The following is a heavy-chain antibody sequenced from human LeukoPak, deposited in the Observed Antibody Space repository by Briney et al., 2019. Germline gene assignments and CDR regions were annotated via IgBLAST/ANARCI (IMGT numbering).Heavy chain of an antibody. J-gene: IGHJ4*02. CDR3: AKDPHSYTAMATGFDY. V-gene: IGHV3-30*02. CDR1: GFTFSSYG. Sequence: GGSLRLSCAASGFTFSSYGMHWVRQAPGKGLEWVAFIRYDGSNKYYADSVKGRFTISRDNSKNTLYLQMNSLRAEDTAVYYCAKDPHSYTAMATGFDYWGQGTLVTVSS. D-gene: IGHD5-18*01. CDR2: IRYDGSNK.